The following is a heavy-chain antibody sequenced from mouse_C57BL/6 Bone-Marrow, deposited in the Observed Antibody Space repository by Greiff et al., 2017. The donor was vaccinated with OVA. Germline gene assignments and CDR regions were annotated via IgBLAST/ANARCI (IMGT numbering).Heavy chain of an antibody. CDR3: TRGYSNYYAMDY. D-gene: IGHD2-5*01. Sequence: VQLQQPGAELVKPGASVKLSCKASGYTFTSYWMHWVKQRPGQGLEWIGMIHPNSGSTNYNEKFKSKATLTVDKSSSTAYMELRSLTSEDSAVYYCTRGYSNYYAMDYWGQGTSVTVSS. CDR1: GYTFTSYW. CDR2: IHPNSGST. J-gene: IGHJ4*01. V-gene: IGHV1-64*01.